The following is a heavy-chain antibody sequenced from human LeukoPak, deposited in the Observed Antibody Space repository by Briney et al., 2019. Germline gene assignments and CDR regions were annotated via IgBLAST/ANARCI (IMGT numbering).Heavy chain of an antibody. CDR1: GFTFSSYW. CDR3: ARDGIPTYAFDI. J-gene: IGHJ3*02. V-gene: IGHV3-7*01. D-gene: IGHD1-26*01. CDR2: INRDGGDQ. Sequence: GGSLRLSCSGSGFTFSSYWMSWVRQAPGKGLEWMANINRDGGDQNYVDSVKGRFTISRDNAKNSLFLQMNSLRAEDTALYYCARDGIPTYAFDIWGQGTMVTVSP.